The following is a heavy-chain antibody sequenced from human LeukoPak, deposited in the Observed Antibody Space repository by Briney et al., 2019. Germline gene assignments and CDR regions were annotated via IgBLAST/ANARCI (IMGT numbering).Heavy chain of an antibody. CDR1: GDSMTYYY. D-gene: IGHD2-8*01. CDR2: IYYSGST. CDR3: ARGFPTNGWSLGGFDV. J-gene: IGHJ3*01. V-gene: IGHV4-59*01. Sequence: SETLSLTCTVSGDSMTYYYWTWIRQPPGKGPEWIGYIYYSGSTKYNPSLKSRVTASIDMSKNQFYLSLTSVSDADTAVYYCARGFPTNGWSLGGFDVWGQGTLVTVSS.